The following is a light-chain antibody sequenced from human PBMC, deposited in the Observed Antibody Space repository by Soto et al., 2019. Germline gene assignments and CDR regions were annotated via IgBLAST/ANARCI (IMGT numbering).Light chain of an antibody. CDR1: SSDVGGYNY. Sequence: QSVLTQPASVSGSPGQSITISCTGTSSDVGGYNYVSWYQQHQGKAPKLMIYEVSNRPSGVSDRFSGSKSGNTASLTIFGLQAEDEADYYCSSYTSSITLVVFGGGTKVTVL. J-gene: IGLJ2*01. CDR3: SSYTSSITLVV. V-gene: IGLV2-14*01. CDR2: EVS.